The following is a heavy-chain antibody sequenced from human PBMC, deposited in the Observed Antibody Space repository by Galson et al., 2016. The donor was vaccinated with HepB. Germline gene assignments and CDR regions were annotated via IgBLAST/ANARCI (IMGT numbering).Heavy chain of an antibody. CDR3: AKSGGSGTHFYDS. D-gene: IGHD2-15*01. V-gene: IGHV6-1*01. Sequence: CAISGDSVSSKSASWIWIRQSPSRGLEWLGRAYFRSKWYHDYAPSVKSRITISRDNSKNTLDLLMNNLRAEDTAISYCAKSGGSGTHFYDSWGPGTLVTVSS. J-gene: IGHJ4*02. CDR1: GDSVSSKSAS. CDR2: AYFRSKWYH.